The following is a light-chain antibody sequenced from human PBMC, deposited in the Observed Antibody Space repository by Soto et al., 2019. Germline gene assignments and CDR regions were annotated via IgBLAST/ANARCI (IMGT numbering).Light chain of an antibody. V-gene: IGLV2-8*01. J-gene: IGLJ1*01. Sequence: SVFTQPSSACGSAGQSVTISCTGTISDVGGYNYVSWYQQFPGKAPKLMIYEVSKRPSGVPDRFSGYKSGNTASLTVSGLQAQDEADYYCSSSSGSNLYVFGTGPTVTVL. CDR2: EVS. CDR3: SSSSGSNLYV. CDR1: ISDVGGYNY.